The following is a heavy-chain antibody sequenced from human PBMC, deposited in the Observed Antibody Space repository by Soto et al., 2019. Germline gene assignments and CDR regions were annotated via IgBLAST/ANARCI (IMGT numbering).Heavy chain of an antibody. J-gene: IGHJ5*02. D-gene: IGHD6-13*01. Sequence: TLSLNCTVSGGSISSGGYYWSWIRQHPGKGLEWIGYIYYSGSTYYNPSLKSRVTISVDTSKNQFSLKLSSVTAADTAVYYCARAKKGIAAAENWFDPWGQGTLVTVSS. CDR1: GGSISSGGYY. V-gene: IGHV4-31*03. CDR2: IYYSGST. CDR3: ARAKKGIAAAENWFDP.